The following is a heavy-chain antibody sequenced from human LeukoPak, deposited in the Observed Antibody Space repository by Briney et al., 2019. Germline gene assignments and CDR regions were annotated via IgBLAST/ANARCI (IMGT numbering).Heavy chain of an antibody. CDR1: GFTLSKSA. CDR3: ARDPSWNTRPGWFDP. V-gene: IGHV3-21*01. CDR2: TSSSSSDT. Sequence: GGSLRLSFVVSGFTLSKSAMNWVPQAPGKGLEWVLFTSSSSSDTHYVHSVKGRFTISRNRAKTSLSLHMNNLRADDTAVYYCARDPSWNTRPGWFDPWGQRTLVTVSS. D-gene: IGHD1/OR15-1a*01. J-gene: IGHJ5*01.